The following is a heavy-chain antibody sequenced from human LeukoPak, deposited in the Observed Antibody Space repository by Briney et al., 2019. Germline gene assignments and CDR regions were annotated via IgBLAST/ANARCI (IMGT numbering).Heavy chain of an antibody. V-gene: IGHV1-18*01. CDR2: ISGYNGNT. CDR3: ARDLEDTAMPDSSVY. D-gene: IGHD5-18*01. J-gene: IGHJ4*02. CDR1: GYTLTNYG. Sequence: ASVKVSCKASGYTLTNYGINWVRQAPGQGLEWMGWISGYNGNTKYAQRLQGRLTMTTDTSTSTAYMDLRSLTSDDTAVYYCARDLEDTAMPDSSVYWGQGTLVTVSS.